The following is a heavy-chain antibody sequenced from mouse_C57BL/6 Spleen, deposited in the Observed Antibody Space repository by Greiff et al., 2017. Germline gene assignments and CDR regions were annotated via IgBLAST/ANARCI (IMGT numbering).Heavy chain of an antibody. V-gene: IGHV1-18*01. Sequence: EVQLQQSGPELVKPGASVKIPCKASGYTFTDYNMDWVKQSHGKSLERIGDINPNNGGTIYNQKFKGKATLTVDKSSSTAYMELRSLTSEDTAVYYCARFAHYEYLYAMDYWGQGTSVTVSS. D-gene: IGHD2-4*01. J-gene: IGHJ4*01. CDR3: ARFAHYEYLYAMDY. CDR1: GYTFTDYN. CDR2: INPNNGGT.